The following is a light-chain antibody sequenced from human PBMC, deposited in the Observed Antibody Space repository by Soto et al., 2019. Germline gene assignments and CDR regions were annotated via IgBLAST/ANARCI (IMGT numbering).Light chain of an antibody. CDR3: QQYGTSPLT. Sequence: ETVLTQSPGTLSLSPGARAPLSCRASQSVKNDYLAWYQQRPGLAPRLLIFGASGRATGIPDRFSGSGSGTDFTLTISRLEPEDFAIYYCQQYGTSPLTFGGGTKVDIK. CDR2: GAS. J-gene: IGKJ4*01. V-gene: IGKV3-20*01. CDR1: QSVKNDY.